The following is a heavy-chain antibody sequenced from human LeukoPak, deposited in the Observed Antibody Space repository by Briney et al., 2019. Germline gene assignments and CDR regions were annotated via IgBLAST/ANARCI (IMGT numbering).Heavy chain of an antibody. V-gene: IGHV3-23*01. CDR3: ATVNFYYYYMDV. CDR2: TSGSGGST. CDR1: GFTFSNAW. J-gene: IGHJ6*03. Sequence: GGSLRLSCAASGFTFSNAWMNWVRQAPGKGLEWVSGTSGSGGSTSYADSVKGRFTISRDNSKNTLYLQMNSLRAEDTAVYYCATVNFYYYYMDVWGKGTTVTVTS.